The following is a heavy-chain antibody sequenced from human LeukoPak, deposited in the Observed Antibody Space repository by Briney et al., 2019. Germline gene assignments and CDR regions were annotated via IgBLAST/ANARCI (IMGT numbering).Heavy chain of an antibody. CDR3: ARFAYCGGHCWYYFDY. V-gene: IGHV4-59*01. Sequence: SETLSLTCTVSGGSISSYYWSWIRQPPGKGLEWIGYIYSSGSTNYNPSLKSRITISVDTSKNQFSLKLSSVTAADTAVYYCARFAYCGGHCWYYFDYWGQGTLVTVSS. CDR2: IYSSGST. CDR1: GGSISSYY. J-gene: IGHJ4*02. D-gene: IGHD2-21*02.